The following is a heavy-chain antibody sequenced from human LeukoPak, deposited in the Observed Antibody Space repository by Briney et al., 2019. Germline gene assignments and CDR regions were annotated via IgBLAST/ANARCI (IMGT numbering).Heavy chain of an antibody. J-gene: IGHJ4*02. V-gene: IGHV1-46*01. CDR2: INPRGGST. Sequence: GASVKVSCKASGYTFTSYYMNWVRQAPGQGLEWMGIINPRGGSTSYAQKFQGRVTMTRDMSTSTVSMELRSLRSEDTAVYYCVRQYYHDSSGYYWAPDYWGQGTLVTVSS. CDR1: GYTFTSYY. CDR3: VRQYYHDSSGYYWAPDY. D-gene: IGHD3-22*01.